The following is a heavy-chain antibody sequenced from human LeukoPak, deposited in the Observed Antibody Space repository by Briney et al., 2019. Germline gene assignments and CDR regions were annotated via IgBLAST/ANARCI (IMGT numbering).Heavy chain of an antibody. J-gene: IGHJ4*02. V-gene: IGHV3-7*01. D-gene: IGHD1-26*01. Sequence: PGGSLRLSCTASGFTFSSYWMSWVRQAPGKGLECVANIKQDGSEKYCVDSVKGRFTISRDNANNSLYLQMNSLRAEDTAVYYCARVPVGATTHFDYWGQGTLVTVSS. CDR2: IKQDGSEK. CDR3: ARVPVGATTHFDY. CDR1: GFTFSSYW.